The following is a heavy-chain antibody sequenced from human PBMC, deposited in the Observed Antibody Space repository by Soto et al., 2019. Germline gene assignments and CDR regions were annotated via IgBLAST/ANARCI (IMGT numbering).Heavy chain of an antibody. Sequence: EVQLLESGGGLVQPGRSLRLSCAASGFTFDDYAMHWVRQAPGKGLEWVSGISWNSGSIGYADSVKGRFTISRDNAKNSLYLQMNSLRAEDTALYYCAKDFSPSGSSSPSFDYWGQGTLVTVSS. J-gene: IGHJ4*02. D-gene: IGHD6-6*01. CDR1: GFTFDDYA. CDR2: ISWNSGSI. V-gene: IGHV3-9*01. CDR3: AKDFSPSGSSSPSFDY.